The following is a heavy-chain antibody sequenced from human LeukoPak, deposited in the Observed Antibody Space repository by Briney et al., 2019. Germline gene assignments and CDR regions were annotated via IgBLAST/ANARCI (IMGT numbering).Heavy chain of an antibody. CDR2: INHSGST. CDR3: ARASNDICGYVYYYYMDV. Sequence: SETLSLTCAVYGGSFSGYYWSWIRQPPGKGLEWIGEINHSGSTNYNPSLKSRVTISVDTSNNQFSLKLSSVTAADTAVYYCARASNDICGYVYYYYMDVWGKGTTVTVS. J-gene: IGHJ6*03. CDR1: GGSFSGYY. D-gene: IGHD3-22*01. V-gene: IGHV4-34*01.